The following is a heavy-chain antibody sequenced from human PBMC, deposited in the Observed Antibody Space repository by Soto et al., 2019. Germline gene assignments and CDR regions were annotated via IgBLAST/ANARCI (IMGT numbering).Heavy chain of an antibody. Sequence: LRLSCPASGFPFSDYYMRWTRQAPGKGLEWVSYISSSGSTIYYADSVKGRFTISRDNAKNSLYLQMNSLRAEDTAVYYCASSRDGYNYENDFDYWGQGTLVTVS. CDR3: ASSRDGYNYENDFDY. CDR1: GFPFSDYY. V-gene: IGHV3-11*01. CDR2: ISSSGSTI. J-gene: IGHJ4*02. D-gene: IGHD5-12*01.